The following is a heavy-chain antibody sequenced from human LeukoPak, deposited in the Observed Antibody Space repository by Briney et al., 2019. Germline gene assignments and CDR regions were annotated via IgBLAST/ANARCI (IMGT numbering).Heavy chain of an antibody. Sequence: SETLSLTCTVSGGSISSGGYYWSWIRQHPGKGLGWIGYIYYSGSTYYNPSLKSRVTISVDTSKNQFSLKLSSVTAADTAVYYCARVPYYDSSGYYPEFDYWGQGTLVTVSS. CDR1: GGSISSGGYY. J-gene: IGHJ4*02. CDR3: ARVPYYDSSGYYPEFDY. V-gene: IGHV4-31*03. CDR2: IYYSGST. D-gene: IGHD3-22*01.